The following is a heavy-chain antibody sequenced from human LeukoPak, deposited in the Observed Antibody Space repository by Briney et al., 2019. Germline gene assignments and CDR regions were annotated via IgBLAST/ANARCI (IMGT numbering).Heavy chain of an antibody. J-gene: IGHJ4*02. V-gene: IGHV3-7*01. D-gene: IGHD4-11*01. Sequence: GGSLRLSCAASGFGFSNYWMSWVRQAPGKGLEWVANTNEDGSEKDYVDSVKGRFTISRGNAQDSLYLQMNSLRAEDTAVYYCARDRGYSNFDYWGQGTLLTVSS. CDR1: GFGFSNYW. CDR3: ARDRGYSNFDY. CDR2: TNEDGSEK.